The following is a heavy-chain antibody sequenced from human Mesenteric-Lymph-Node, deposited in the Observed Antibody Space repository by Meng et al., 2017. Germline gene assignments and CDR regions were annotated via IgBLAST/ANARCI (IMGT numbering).Heavy chain of an antibody. V-gene: IGHV4-34*01. D-gene: IGHD6-13*01. CDR1: GGSFSGYY. J-gene: IGHJ5*02. Sequence: SETLSLTCAVYGGSFSGYYWSWIRQPPGKGLEWIGEINHSGSTNYNPSLKSRVTISVDTSKNQFSLKMSSVTAADTAVYYCAGDGSSWYVGFRFDPWGQGTLVTVSS. CDR2: INHSGST. CDR3: AGDGSSWYVGFRFDP.